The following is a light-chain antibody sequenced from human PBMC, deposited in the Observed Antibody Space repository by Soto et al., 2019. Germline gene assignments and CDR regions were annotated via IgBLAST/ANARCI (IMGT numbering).Light chain of an antibody. Sequence: ETVLTQSPGTLSLSPGERATLSCRASHIVSINYLAWYQQKPGQAPWLLIYGASSRATGIPDRFSGSGSGTDFTLTISRLEPEDYAVYYCQQYGNSPLTFGGGTKVDIK. CDR3: QQYGNSPLT. CDR1: HIVSINY. J-gene: IGKJ4*01. V-gene: IGKV3-20*01. CDR2: GAS.